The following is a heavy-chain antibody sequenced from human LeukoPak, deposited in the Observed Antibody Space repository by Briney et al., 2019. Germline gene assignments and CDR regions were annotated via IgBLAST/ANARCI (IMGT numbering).Heavy chain of an antibody. J-gene: IGHJ4*02. Sequence: SQTLSLTCAISGDSVSSNSAAWNWIRQSPSRGLEWLGRTYYRSKWYNDYAVSVKSRITINPDTSKNQFSLQLNSVTPEDTAVYYCARVLRLPRTRPHPLAFDYWGQGTLVTVSS. CDR3: ARVLRLPRTRPHPLAFDY. V-gene: IGHV6-1*01. D-gene: IGHD5/OR15-5a*01. CDR2: TYYRSKWYN. CDR1: GDSVSSNSAA.